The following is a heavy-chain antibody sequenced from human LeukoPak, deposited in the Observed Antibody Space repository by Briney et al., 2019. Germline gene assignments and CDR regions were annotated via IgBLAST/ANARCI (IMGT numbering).Heavy chain of an antibody. CDR1: GFTFSNYG. Sequence: PGRSLRLSCAASGFTFSNYGMHWVRQAPGKGLEGVAVISYDGSNKYYADSVKGRFTISRDNSKNTLYLQMNSLRAEDTAVYYCASLGQGGSSDSDYWGQGTLVTVSS. V-gene: IGHV3-30*03. J-gene: IGHJ4*02. CDR3: ASLGQGGSSDSDY. D-gene: IGHD1-26*01. CDR2: ISYDGSNK.